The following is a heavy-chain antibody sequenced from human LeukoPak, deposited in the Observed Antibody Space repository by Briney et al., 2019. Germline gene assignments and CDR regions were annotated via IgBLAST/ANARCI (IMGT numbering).Heavy chain of an antibody. V-gene: IGHV3-23*01. Sequence: GGTLRLSCAAPGFTFSNYGMTWVRQAPGKGLEWVSSISGSAATISYADSVKGRFTISRDNSKNTLSLQMNSLRAEDTAVYYCARVRYYYYYVDVWGKGTTVTISS. CDR1: GFTFSNYG. CDR3: ARVRYYYYYVDV. J-gene: IGHJ6*03. CDR2: ISGSAATI.